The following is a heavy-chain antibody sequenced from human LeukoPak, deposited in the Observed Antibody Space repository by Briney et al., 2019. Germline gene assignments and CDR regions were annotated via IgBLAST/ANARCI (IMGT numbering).Heavy chain of an antibody. Sequence: GESRKTSFKGSEYRFSNYWIAWGRRMPGKGLEGMGIIFPGDSDTRYSPSFQGRVTMSADKSISTAYLQWSSLKASDTAVYYCARHRLKRAAAAFDYWGQGTLVTVSS. CDR3: ARHRLKRAAAAFDY. D-gene: IGHD6-13*01. CDR2: IFPGDSDT. CDR1: EYRFSNYW. V-gene: IGHV5-51*01. J-gene: IGHJ4*02.